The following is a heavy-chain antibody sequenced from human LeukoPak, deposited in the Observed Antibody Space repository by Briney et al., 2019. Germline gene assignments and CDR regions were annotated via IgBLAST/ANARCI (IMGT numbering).Heavy chain of an antibody. CDR2: ISSSGSTI. D-gene: IGHD3-10*02. CDR1: GLTFSSYE. CDR3: AELGITMIGGV. Sequence: SGGSLRLSCAASGLTFSSYEMNWVRQAPGKGLEWIPYISSSGSTIYYADSVKGRFTISRDNAKNSLYLQMNSLRAEDTAVYYCAELGITMIGGVWGKGTTVTISS. V-gene: IGHV3-48*03. J-gene: IGHJ6*04.